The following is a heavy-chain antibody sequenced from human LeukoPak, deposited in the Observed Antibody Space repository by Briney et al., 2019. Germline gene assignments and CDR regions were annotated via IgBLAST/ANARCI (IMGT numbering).Heavy chain of an antibody. D-gene: IGHD1-26*01. CDR3: ARDHSGSYSAFDI. CDR1: GFSVSNNY. CDR2: IYSGGST. V-gene: IGHV3-66*01. Sequence: GGSLRLSCAASGFSVSNNYMSWVRQAPGKGLEWVSVIYSGGSTFYADSVKGRFTISRDNSKNTLYLQMNSLRAEDTAVYYCARDHSGSYSAFDIWGQGTMVTVSS. J-gene: IGHJ3*02.